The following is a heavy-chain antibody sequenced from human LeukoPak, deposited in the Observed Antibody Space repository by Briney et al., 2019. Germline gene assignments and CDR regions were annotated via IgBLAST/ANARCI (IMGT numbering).Heavy chain of an antibody. Sequence: ASVKVSFKVSGYTLTDLSMHWVRQAPGKGLEWMGGFDPEDGETIYAQKFQGRVTMTEDTSTDTAYMELSSLRSEHTAVYYCATFIRLADYYFDYWVQGTLVTVCS. J-gene: IGHJ4*02. V-gene: IGHV1-24*01. D-gene: IGHD3-10*01. CDR1: GYTLTDLS. CDR3: ATFIRLADYYFDY. CDR2: FDPEDGET.